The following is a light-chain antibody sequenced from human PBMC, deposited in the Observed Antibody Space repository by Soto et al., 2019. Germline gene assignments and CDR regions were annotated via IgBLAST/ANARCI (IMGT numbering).Light chain of an antibody. CDR3: QAWDSSLGVV. V-gene: IGLV3-1*01. CDR1: KLGDKY. J-gene: IGLJ2*01. Sequence: SYELTQPPSVSVSPGQTASITCSGDKLGDKYACWYQQKPGQSPVLVIYQDSKRLSGIPERFSGSNSGNTATLTISGTQAMDEADYYCQAWDSSLGVVFGGGTKLTVL. CDR2: QDS.